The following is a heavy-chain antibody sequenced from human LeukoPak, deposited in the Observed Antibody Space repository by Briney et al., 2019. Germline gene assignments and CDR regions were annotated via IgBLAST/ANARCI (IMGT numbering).Heavy chain of an antibody. CDR3: ARMGVGSGSYYVPFDY. J-gene: IGHJ4*02. CDR2: INHSGST. CDR1: GGSFSGYY. D-gene: IGHD3-10*01. V-gene: IGHV4-34*01. Sequence: PSETLSLTCAVYGGSFSGYYWSWIRQPPGKGLEWIGEINHSGSTNYNPSLKSRVTISVDTSKNQFSLKLSSVTAADTAVYYCARMGVGSGSYYVPFDYWGQGTLVTVSS.